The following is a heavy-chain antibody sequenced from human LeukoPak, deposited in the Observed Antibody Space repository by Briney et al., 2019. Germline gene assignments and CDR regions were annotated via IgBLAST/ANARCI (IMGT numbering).Heavy chain of an antibody. CDR3: ARLPNQYSSYDY. CDR2: ISAYNGNT. CDR1: GYTFTSYG. D-gene: IGHD6-6*01. V-gene: IGHV1-18*01. J-gene: IGHJ4*02. Sequence: ASVKVSCKASGYTFTSYGISWVQQAPGQGLEWMGWISAYNGNTNYAQKLQGRVTMTTDTSTGTAYMELRSLRSDDTAVYYCARLPNQYSSYDYWGQGTLVTVSS.